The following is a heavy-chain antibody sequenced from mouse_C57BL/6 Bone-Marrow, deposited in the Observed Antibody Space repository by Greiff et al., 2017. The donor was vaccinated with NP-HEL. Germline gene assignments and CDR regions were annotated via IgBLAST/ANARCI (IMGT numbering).Heavy chain of an antibody. D-gene: IGHD2-3*01. J-gene: IGHJ4*01. CDR3: AREDGYYGYYAMDY. CDR2: IYPRSGTT. Sequence: VQLQQSGAELARPGASVKLSCKASGYTFTSYGISWVKQRTGQGLEWIGEIYPRSGTTYYNEKFKGKATLTADKSSSTAYMELRSLTSEDSAVYFCAREDGYYGYYAMDYWGQGTSVTVSS. CDR1: GYTFTSYG. V-gene: IGHV1-81*01.